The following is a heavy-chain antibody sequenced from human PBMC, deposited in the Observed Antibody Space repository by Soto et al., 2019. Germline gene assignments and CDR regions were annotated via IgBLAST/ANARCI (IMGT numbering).Heavy chain of an antibody. CDR2: IKQDGSEK. CDR3: AKDVDYGDYSNYFDY. D-gene: IGHD4-17*01. J-gene: IGHJ4*02. Sequence: SGGSLRLSCAASGFTFSSYWMSWVRQAPGKGLEWVANIKQDGSEKYYVDSVKGRFTISRDNAKNSLYLQMNSLRAEDTAVYYCAKDVDYGDYSNYFDYWGQGTMVTVYS. V-gene: IGHV3-7*01. CDR1: GFTFSSYW.